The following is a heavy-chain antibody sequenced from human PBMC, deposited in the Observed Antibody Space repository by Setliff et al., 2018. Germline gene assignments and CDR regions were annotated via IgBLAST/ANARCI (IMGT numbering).Heavy chain of an antibody. CDR1: GFTFISYA. V-gene: IGHV3-64*02. Sequence: GGSLRLSCAASGFTFISYAMHWVRQAPGRGLEYVSAVSSNGVRLSYADSVKGRFTISRDISKNTLYLQMDSLRHEDTAVYYCARVAEYDTIDIWGQGTMVTVSS. J-gene: IGHJ3*02. D-gene: IGHD3-16*01. CDR3: ARVAEYDTIDI. CDR2: VSSNGVRL.